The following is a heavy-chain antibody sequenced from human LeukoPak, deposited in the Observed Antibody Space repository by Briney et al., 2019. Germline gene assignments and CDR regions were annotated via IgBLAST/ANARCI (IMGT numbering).Heavy chain of an antibody. CDR2: INPNSGRT. CDR3: ARDLTPIAVAGTSSDAFDI. V-gene: IGHV1-2*04. CDR1: GYTFTGYY. Sequence: ASVKVSCKASGYTFTGYYMHWVRQAPGQGLEGMGWINPNSGRTNYAQKFQGWVTMTRETSISTAYMELRRLRSDDTAVYYCARDLTPIAVAGTSSDAFDIWGQGTMVTVSS. J-gene: IGHJ3*02. D-gene: IGHD6-19*01.